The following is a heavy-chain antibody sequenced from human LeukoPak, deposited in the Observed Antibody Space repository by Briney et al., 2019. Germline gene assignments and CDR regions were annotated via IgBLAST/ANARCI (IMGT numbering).Heavy chain of an antibody. CDR1: GGSFSGYY. CDR3: ARGRITIFGVVIMSYFDY. Sequence: SETLSLTXAVYGGSFSGYYWSWIRQPPGKGVEWIGEINHSGSTNYNPSLKSRVTISVDTSKNQFSLKLSSVTAADTAVYYCARGRITIFGVVIMSYFDYWGQGTLVTVSS. V-gene: IGHV4-34*01. J-gene: IGHJ4*02. D-gene: IGHD3-3*01. CDR2: INHSGST.